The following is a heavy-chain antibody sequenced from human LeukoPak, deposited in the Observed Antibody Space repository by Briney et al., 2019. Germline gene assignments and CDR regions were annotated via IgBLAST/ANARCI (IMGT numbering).Heavy chain of an antibody. CDR3: ARDGGELWPLDE. CDR1: GFPFKGYW. D-gene: IGHD3-10*01. V-gene: IGHV3-7*01. Sequence: GGSLRLSCVASGFPFKGYWMTWVRQSPGKGLDWVANIKPDGSETNYLDSVKGRFTISRDNARDSLFLEMNNLRVDDTAVYYCARDGGELWPLDEWGQGILVPVSS. J-gene: IGHJ4*02. CDR2: IKPDGSET.